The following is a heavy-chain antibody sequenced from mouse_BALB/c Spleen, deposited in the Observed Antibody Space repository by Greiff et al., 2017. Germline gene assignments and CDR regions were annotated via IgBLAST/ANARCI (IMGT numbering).Heavy chain of an antibody. D-gene: IGHD4-1*01. CDR1: GFTFTDYY. V-gene: IGHV7-3*02. Sequence: DVKLVESGGGLVQPGGSLRLSCATSGFTFTDYYMSWVRQPPGKALEWLGFIRNKANGYTTEYSASVKGRFTISRDNSQSILYLQMNTLRAEDSATYYCARDRTGTSWFAYWGQGTLVTVSA. CDR3: ARDRTGTSWFAY. J-gene: IGHJ3*01. CDR2: IRNKANGYTT.